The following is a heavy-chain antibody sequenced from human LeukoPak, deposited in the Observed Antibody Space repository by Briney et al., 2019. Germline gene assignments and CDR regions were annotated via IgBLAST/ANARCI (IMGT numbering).Heavy chain of an antibody. CDR3: ARLPYYDFWSGYF. D-gene: IGHD3-3*01. Sequence: PPETLSLTCAVSGYSISSGYYWGWIRPPPGKGLEWIGIIYHSGSTYYNPSLKSRVTISVDTSKNQFSLKLSSVTAADTAVYYCARLPYYDFWSGYFWGKGTTVTVSS. CDR1: GYSISSGYY. J-gene: IGHJ6*04. CDR2: IYHSGST. V-gene: IGHV4-38-2*01.